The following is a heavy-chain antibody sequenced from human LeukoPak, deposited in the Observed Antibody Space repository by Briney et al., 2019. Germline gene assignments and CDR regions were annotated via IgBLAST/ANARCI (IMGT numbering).Heavy chain of an antibody. V-gene: IGHV1-69*04. CDR3: ARNRMVRGDTADY. CDR2: IIPILGIA. J-gene: IGHJ4*02. CDR1: GGTFSSYA. Sequence: SVKVSCKASGGTFSSYAISWVRQAPGQGLERMGRIIPILGIANYAQKFQGRVTITADKSTSTAYMELSSLRSEDTAVYYCARNRMVRGDTADYWGQGTLVTVSS. D-gene: IGHD3-10*01.